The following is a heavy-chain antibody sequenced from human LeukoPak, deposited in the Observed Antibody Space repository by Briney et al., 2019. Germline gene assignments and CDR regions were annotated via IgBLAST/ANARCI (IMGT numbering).Heavy chain of an antibody. Sequence: APVKVSCKASGYTFTGYYMHWVRQAPGQGLEWMGRINPNTGSINYAQRFQGRVTLTRDNYIDTAYMELKRLRSDDTAMYYCARGEDSANWGQGTLVIVSS. D-gene: IGHD4-11*01. CDR1: GYTFTGYY. CDR2: INPNTGSI. V-gene: IGHV1-2*06. CDR3: ARGEDSAN. J-gene: IGHJ4*02.